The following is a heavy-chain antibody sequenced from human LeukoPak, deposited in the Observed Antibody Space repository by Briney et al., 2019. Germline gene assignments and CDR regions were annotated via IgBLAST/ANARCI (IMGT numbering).Heavy chain of an antibody. CDR1: GGSFSGYY. CDR2: INHSGST. D-gene: IGHD3-3*01. V-gene: IGHV4-34*01. Sequence: SETLSLTCAVYGGSFSGYYWSWIRQAPGKGLEWIGEINHSGSTNYNPSLKSRVTISVDTSKNQFSLKLSSVTAADTAVYYCATRVEVFGVVMPFDYWGQGTLVTVSS. J-gene: IGHJ4*02. CDR3: ATRVEVFGVVMPFDY.